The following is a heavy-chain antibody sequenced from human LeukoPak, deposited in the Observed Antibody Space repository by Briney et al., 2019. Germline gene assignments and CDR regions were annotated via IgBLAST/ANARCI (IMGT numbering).Heavy chain of an antibody. CDR2: ISRSSTYI. D-gene: IGHD2-2*01. J-gene: IGHJ6*03. CDR1: GSTFSGYS. V-gene: IGHV3-21*01. CDR3: ARDPHSEYQLYYYHMDV. Sequence: GGSLRLSCAASGSTFSGYSMIWVRQAPGKGLEWVSSISRSSTYIYYADSVKGRFTISRDNAENSLYLQMNSLSAEDTAVYYCARDPHSEYQLYYYHMDVWGKGTTVTVSS.